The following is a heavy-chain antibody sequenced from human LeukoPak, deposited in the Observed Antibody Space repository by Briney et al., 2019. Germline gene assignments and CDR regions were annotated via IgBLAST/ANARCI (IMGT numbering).Heavy chain of an antibody. CDR1: GGSISSGGDS. J-gene: IGHJ3*02. CDR3: ARDSVSGDAFDI. CDR2: IYHSGST. D-gene: IGHD3-10*01. Sequence: SETLSLTCAVSGGSISSGGDSWSWIRQPPGKGLEWSGYIYHSGSTYYNPSLKSRVTISVDRSKNQFSLKLSSVTAADTAVYYCARDSVSGDAFDIWGQGTMVTVSS. V-gene: IGHV4-30-2*01.